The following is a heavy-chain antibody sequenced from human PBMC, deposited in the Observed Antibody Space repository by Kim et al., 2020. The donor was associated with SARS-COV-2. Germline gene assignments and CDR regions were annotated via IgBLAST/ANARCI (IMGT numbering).Heavy chain of an antibody. Sequence: TYYNPSLKSRVAISVDTSKDQFTLKLSSVTAAGTAVYSCARLMGYYMDVWGKGTTVTVSS. V-gene: IGHV4-39*01. CDR2: T. J-gene: IGHJ6*03. CDR3: ARLMGYYMDV.